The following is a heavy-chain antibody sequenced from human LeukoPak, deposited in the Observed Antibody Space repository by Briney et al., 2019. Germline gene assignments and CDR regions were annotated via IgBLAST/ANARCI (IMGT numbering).Heavy chain of an antibody. CDR2: IRYDGSNK. J-gene: IGHJ4*02. D-gene: IGHD3-3*01. CDR3: VQGSDFWSGSIFDY. Sequence: GGSLRLSCAASGFTFSSYGMHWVRQAPGKGLEWVAFIRYDGSNKYYADSVKGRFTISRDNSKNTLYLQMNSLRVEDTAVYYCVQGSDFWSGSIFDYWGQGTLVTVSS. CDR1: GFTFSSYG. V-gene: IGHV3-30*02.